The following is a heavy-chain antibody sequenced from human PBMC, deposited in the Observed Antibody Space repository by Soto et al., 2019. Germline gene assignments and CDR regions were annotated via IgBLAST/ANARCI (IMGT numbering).Heavy chain of an antibody. J-gene: IGHJ5*02. CDR3: ARKYGSGSYGWFDP. CDR2: ISTYNGKT. V-gene: IGHV1-18*01. CDR1: GYTFSSYG. D-gene: IGHD3-10*01. Sequence: QVQLAQSGAEVKKPGASVNVSCKASGYTFSSYGISWVRQAPGQGLEWMGWISTYNGKTKYAQKDQGRVTMTTDASTNTVYMELRSLRSDDTAVYYCARKYGSGSYGWFDPWGQGTLVTVSS.